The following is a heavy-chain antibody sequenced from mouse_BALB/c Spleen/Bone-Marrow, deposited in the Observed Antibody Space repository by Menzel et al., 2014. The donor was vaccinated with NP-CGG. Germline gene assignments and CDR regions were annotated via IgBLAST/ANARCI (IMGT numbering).Heavy chain of an antibody. V-gene: IGHV1-69*01. CDR3: ANIYYGDYGWFSY. CDR2: IDTSYTYT. J-gene: IGHJ3*01. Sequence: LQESGAELVMPGASVKMSCKASGYTFTDYWIHWVKQRPGQGLEWIGAIDTSYTYTTYNQKFKGKATLTVDASSSTAYIQLSSLTSEDSAVYHCANIYYGDYGWFSYWGQGTLVTVSA. D-gene: IGHD2-13*01. CDR1: GYTFTDYW.